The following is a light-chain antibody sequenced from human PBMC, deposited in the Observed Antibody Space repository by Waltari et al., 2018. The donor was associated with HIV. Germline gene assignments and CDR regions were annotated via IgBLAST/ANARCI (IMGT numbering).Light chain of an antibody. CDR2: WAS. J-gene: IGKJ1*01. V-gene: IGKV4-1*01. CDR1: QSVRHTSNNKNF. Sequence: DIVMTQSPDSLTVSLGGRATISCKSSQSVRHTSNNKNFLAWYQQKSGQAPKLLIYWASTRESGVPARFSGSGSGTNFTLTINNLQSEDVAVYYCQQYHVTPPTFGQGT. CDR3: QQYHVTPPT.